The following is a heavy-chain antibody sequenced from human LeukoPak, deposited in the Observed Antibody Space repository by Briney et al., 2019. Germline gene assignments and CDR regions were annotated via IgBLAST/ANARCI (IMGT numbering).Heavy chain of an antibody. V-gene: IGHV1-46*01. CDR3: ASYSYSSGWYGYFQH. J-gene: IGHJ1*01. Sequence: ASVKVSCKASGYTFTSYYMHWVRQAPGQGLEWMRIINPSGGSTSYAQKFQGRVTMTRDTSTSTVYMELSSLRSEDTAVYYCASYSYSSGWYGYFQHWGPGTLVTVSS. D-gene: IGHD6-19*01. CDR1: GYTFTSYY. CDR2: INPSGGST.